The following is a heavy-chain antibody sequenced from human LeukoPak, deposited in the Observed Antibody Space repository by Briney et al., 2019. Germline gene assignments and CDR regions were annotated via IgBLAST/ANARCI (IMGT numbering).Heavy chain of an antibody. V-gene: IGHV3-74*01. CDR3: AREYATSSGRAFDL. J-gene: IGHJ3*01. CDR1: GFTFSSYG. CDR2: ISTDGNTT. D-gene: IGHD2-8*01. Sequence: PGGSLRLSCAASGFTFSSYGMHWVRQAPGKGLVWVSRISTDGNTTTYADSVKGRFTIARDNAKNTLYLQMNSLRAEDTAVYYCAREYATSSGRAFDLWGQGTVVTVSS.